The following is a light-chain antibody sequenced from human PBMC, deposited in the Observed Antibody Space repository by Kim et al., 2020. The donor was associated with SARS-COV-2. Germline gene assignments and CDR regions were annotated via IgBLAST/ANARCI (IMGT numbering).Light chain of an antibody. CDR1: QRVTSY. Sequence: LYPGERATLSCRASQRVTSYLVWYQQRPGQAPRLLMYGVSSRATGIPDRFSGSGSGTDFTLTINRLEPEDFAVYYCQQYGTSPAYTFGQGTKLEIK. V-gene: IGKV3-20*01. CDR2: GVS. J-gene: IGKJ2*01. CDR3: QQYGTSPAYT.